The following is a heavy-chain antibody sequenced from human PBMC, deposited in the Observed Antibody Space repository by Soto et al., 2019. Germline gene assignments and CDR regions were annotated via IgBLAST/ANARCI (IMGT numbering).Heavy chain of an antibody. CDR2: INHSGSI. D-gene: IGHD2-2*01. V-gene: IGHV4-34*01. J-gene: IGHJ4*02. CDR1: GGSFSGYY. Sequence: SETLSLTCAVYGGSFSGYYCSWIPQPPGNGLEWIGAINHSGSINCNPSLKSQVTMSVDTSKNQLSLKLSSVTAADRAVYYCARGPFRRRYCSSTSCPKFYFDYWGPGTLVTVSS. CDR3: ARGPFRRRYCSSTSCPKFYFDY.